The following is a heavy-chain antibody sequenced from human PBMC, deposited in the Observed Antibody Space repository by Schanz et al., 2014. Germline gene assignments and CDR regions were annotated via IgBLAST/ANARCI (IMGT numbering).Heavy chain of an antibody. J-gene: IGHJ4*02. CDR2: ISYDGSNK. Sequence: QVQLVESGGGVVQPGRSLRLSCAASGFTFSSYAMHWVRQAPGKGLEWVAVISYDGSNKYYADSVKGRFTISRDNAKNSLYLQMNSLRAGDTAVYYCARGTDWNLHYWGQGALVTVSS. CDR3: ARGTDWNLHY. D-gene: IGHD1-1*01. CDR1: GFTFSSYA. V-gene: IGHV3-30-3*02.